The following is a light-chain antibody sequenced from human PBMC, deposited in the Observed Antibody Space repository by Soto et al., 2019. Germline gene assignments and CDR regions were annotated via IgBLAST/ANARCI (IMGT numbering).Light chain of an antibody. V-gene: IGKV3-20*01. Sequence: EIVLTQSPGTLSLSPGERATLSCRASRRINSRYLAWYQQKPGQAPRLLIYGASSRATGIPDRFSGSGSGTDFTLTISRLEPEDFAVYHCHQYGYSPNTFGQGTKLEIK. CDR1: RRINSRY. CDR3: HQYGYSPNT. CDR2: GAS. J-gene: IGKJ2*01.